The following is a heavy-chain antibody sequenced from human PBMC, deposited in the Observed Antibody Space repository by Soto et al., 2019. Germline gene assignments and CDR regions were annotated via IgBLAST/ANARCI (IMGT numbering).Heavy chain of an antibody. D-gene: IGHD1-26*01. J-gene: IGHJ4*02. V-gene: IGHV3-23*01. CDR3: AKDSALPYSGSYSDY. CDR1: GFTFSAYS. CDR2: ISGSGGDT. Sequence: GGSLRLSCAASGFTFSAYSMSWVRQAPGKGLECVSSISGSGGDTFYADSVKGRFTISRDNSKNTLYLQMGSLRADDAALYFCAKDSALPYSGSYSDYWGQGTLVTVSS.